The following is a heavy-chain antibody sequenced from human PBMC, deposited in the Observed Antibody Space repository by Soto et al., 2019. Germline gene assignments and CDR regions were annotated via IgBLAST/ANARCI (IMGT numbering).Heavy chain of an antibody. CDR2: ISNDGTNK. D-gene: IGHD2-15*01. V-gene: IGHV3-30*18. CDR3: GKDTLDCSGGDCPLYYYYGMDV. Sequence: SLRLSCAASGFTFRSYGMHWVRQAPGKGLEWLAVISNDGTNKYLADSVKGRLTLSRDNSGNTLSLEINNLRPEDTAVYYCGKDTLDCSGGDCPLYYYYGMDVWGQGTTVTVSS. J-gene: IGHJ6*02. CDR1: GFTFRSYG.